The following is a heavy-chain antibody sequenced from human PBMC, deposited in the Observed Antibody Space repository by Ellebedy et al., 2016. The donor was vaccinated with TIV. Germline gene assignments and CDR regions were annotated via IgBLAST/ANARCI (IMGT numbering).Heavy chain of an antibody. Sequence: MPGGSLRLSCTVSGGSISSSSYYWGWIRQPPGKGLEWIGSIYYSGSTYYNPSLKSRVTISVDTSKNQFSLKLSSVTAADTAVYYCARKGPTLGYYGMDVWGQGTTVTVSS. CDR2: IYYSGST. V-gene: IGHV4-39*07. J-gene: IGHJ6*02. CDR3: ARKGPTLGYYGMDV. CDR1: GGSISSSSYY.